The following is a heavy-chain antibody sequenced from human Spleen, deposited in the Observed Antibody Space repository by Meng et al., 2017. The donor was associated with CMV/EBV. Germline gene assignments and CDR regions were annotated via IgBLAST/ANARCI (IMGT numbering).Heavy chain of an antibody. CDR3: ARGYCSSTSCPSPGGDWFDP. D-gene: IGHD2-2*01. CDR1: GDSVTNDNYY. J-gene: IGHJ5*02. CDR2: IYYPGSS. V-gene: IGHV4-61*01. Sequence: SETLSLTCTVSGDSVTNDNYYWSWVRQPPGKGLEWIGYIYYPGSSHYNTSLKSRVTISVDTSKNQFSLKLSSVTAADTAVYYCARGYCSSTSCPSPGGDWFDPWGQGTLVTVSS.